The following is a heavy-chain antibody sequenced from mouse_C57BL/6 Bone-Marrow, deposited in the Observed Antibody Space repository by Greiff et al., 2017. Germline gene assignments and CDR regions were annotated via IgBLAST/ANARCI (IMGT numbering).Heavy chain of an antibody. CDR3: AIVDYYGSSPDY. CDR2: IHPSDSDN. CDR1: GYTFTSSW. V-gene: IGHV1-74*01. Sequence: QVQLQQPGAELVKPGASVKVSCKASGYTFTSSWMHWVKQRPGQGLEWIGRIHPSDSDNNYNQKFKGNATLTVNKSTSTAYMQLSSLTSEDSAVYYCAIVDYYGSSPDYWGQGTTLTVSS. J-gene: IGHJ2*01. D-gene: IGHD1-1*01.